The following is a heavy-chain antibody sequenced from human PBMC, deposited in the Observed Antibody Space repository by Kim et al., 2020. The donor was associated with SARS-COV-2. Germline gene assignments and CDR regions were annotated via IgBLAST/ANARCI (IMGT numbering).Heavy chain of an antibody. CDR3: ACASFADHTSNRAIRPSFSYYMNV. CDR1: GYTFTSYY. V-gene: IGHV1-46*01. CDR2: INPSGGTT. Sequence: ASVKVSCKASGYTFTSYYIHWVRQAPGQGLEWMGIINPSGGTTTYAQKFQGRVTMTRDTSTSTVYMELGSLRSQDTAVYYCACASFADHTSNRAIRPSFSYYMNVWGRGTTVTVSS. J-gene: IGHJ6*03.